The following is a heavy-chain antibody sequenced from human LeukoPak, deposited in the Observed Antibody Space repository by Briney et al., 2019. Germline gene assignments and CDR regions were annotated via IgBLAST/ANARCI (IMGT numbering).Heavy chain of an antibody. CDR3: ARSTNYYDSTGMRRVYFDY. CDR2: IWYDGSNK. J-gene: IGHJ4*02. CDR1: GFTFSNYA. Sequence: GGSLRLSCAASGFTFSNYAMQWVRQAPGKGLEWVAVIWYDGSNKYYADSVKGRFTISRDNSKNTLSLQMNSLRAEDTAVYYCARSTNYYDSTGMRRVYFDYWGQGTLVTVSS. D-gene: IGHD3-22*01. V-gene: IGHV3-33*01.